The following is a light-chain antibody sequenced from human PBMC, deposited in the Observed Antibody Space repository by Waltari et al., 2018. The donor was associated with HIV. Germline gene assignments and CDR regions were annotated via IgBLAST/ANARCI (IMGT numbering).Light chain of an antibody. CDR2: DDS. V-gene: IGLV3-21*02. J-gene: IGLJ2*01. CDR3: QVWESRIEHMV. Sequence: SCVLTQPPSVSVAPGQTARITCSGNNIGSKVVNWYQHKPGQAPVLVVHDDSDRPSGIPDQFSGSKSGSTATLSISGAEVGDEADYYCQVWESRIEHMVFGGGTKLTVL. CDR1: NIGSKV.